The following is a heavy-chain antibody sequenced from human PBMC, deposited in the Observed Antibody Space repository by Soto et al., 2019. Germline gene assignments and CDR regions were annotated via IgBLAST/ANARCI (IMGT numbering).Heavy chain of an antibody. D-gene: IGHD5-12*01. CDR2: IIPIFGTA. Sequence: QVQLVQSGAEVKKPGSSVKVSCKASGGTFSSYAISWVRQAPGQGLEWMGGIIPIFGTANYAQKFQGRVTITADESTSTAYMGLSSLRSEDTAVYYCARDRVATMYYYYGMDVWGQGTTVTVSS. V-gene: IGHV1-69*01. CDR3: ARDRVATMYYYYGMDV. J-gene: IGHJ6*02. CDR1: GGTFSSYA.